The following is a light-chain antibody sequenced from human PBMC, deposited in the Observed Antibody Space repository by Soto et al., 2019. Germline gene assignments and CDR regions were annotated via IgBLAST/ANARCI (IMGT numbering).Light chain of an antibody. CDR3: HQRSNWPLT. J-gene: IGKJ4*01. Sequence: EVVLTQSPATLSLSPGGSATLSCRASQSVSSYLAWYQQRPGQALRLLIYDVSKRATGIPARFSGSGSGTDFTFTISSLEPEDFAIYFCHQRSNWPLTFGGGTKLEIK. V-gene: IGKV3-11*01. CDR2: DVS. CDR1: QSVSSY.